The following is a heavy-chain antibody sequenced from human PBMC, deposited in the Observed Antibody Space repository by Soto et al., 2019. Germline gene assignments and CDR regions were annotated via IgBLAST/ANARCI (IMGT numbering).Heavy chain of an antibody. Sequence: GGSLRLSCAASGFTLRTYTMNWVRQAPGKGLEWVSSISISSSDRYCADSVRGRFTISRDNAKNALYLQMNSLRADDTAVYFCVRGMNPRFGGQGTLVTVSS. CDR1: GFTLRTYT. CDR3: VRGMNPRF. CDR2: ISISSSDR. V-gene: IGHV3-21*06. D-gene: IGHD3-16*01. J-gene: IGHJ4*01.